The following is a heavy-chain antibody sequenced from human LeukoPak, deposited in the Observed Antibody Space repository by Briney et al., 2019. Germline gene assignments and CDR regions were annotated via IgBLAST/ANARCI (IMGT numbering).Heavy chain of an antibody. CDR3: AQQLGYCSGGSCYFTS. CDR2: INNDGDNT. CDR1: GFTFSSYA. Sequence: GALRLSCAASGFTFSSYAMSWVRQAPGKGLEWVSAINNDGDNTYYADSVKGRFSVSRDNSKNTLHLQMNSLRAEDTAKYYCAQQLGYCSGGSCYFTSWGQGTLVTVSS. J-gene: IGHJ5*02. V-gene: IGHV3-23*01. D-gene: IGHD2-15*01.